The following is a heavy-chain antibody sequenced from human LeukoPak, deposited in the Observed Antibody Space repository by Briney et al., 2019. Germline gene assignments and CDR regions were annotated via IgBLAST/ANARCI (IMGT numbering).Heavy chain of an antibody. V-gene: IGHV3-23*01. CDR3: AKGRRIVVAPFDY. J-gene: IGHJ4*02. D-gene: IGHD3-22*01. CDR2: ISGSGGST. Sequence: GGSLRLSCAASGFTFSSYAMSWVRQAPGKGLEWVSAISGSGGSTYYADSVKGRFTISRDNSKNTLYLQMNSLRAEGTAVYYCAKGRRIVVAPFDYWGQGTLVTVSS. CDR1: GFTFSSYA.